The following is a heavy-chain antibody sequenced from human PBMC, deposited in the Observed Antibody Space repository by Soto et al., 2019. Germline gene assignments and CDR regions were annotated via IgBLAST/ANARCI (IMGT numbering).Heavy chain of an antibody. CDR2: IYPGDSDT. V-gene: IGHV5-51*01. CDR1: GYSFTTYW. D-gene: IGHD3-3*01. CDR3: VRLSYDLWSDRTLHYFDY. J-gene: IGHJ4*02. Sequence: PGESLKISCKGSGYSFTTYWIGWVRQMPGKGLEWMGTIYPGDSDTRYRPSFQGQVTISADKSISTAYLQWSSLRASDTAIHYCVRLSYDLWSDRTLHYFDYWGQGTLVTVSS.